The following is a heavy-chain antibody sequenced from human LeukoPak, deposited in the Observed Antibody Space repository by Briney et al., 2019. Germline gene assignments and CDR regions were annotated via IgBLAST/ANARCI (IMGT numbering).Heavy chain of an antibody. V-gene: IGHV3-74*01. CDR1: GFTFSRYW. J-gene: IGHJ4*02. Sequence: GGSLRLSCAASGFTFSRYWMHWVRQDPEMGLVWVSRISSDGSNIIYADSVKGRFTISRDNAKNTLYLEMNSLRVEDTAVYYCARDWGGYGPTSHDYWGQGTLVTVSS. CDR3: ARDWGGYGPTSHDY. D-gene: IGHD3-16*01. CDR2: ISSDGSNI.